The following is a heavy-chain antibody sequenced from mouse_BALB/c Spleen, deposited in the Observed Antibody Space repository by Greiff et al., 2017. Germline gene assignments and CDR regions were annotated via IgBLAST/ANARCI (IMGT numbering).Heavy chain of an antibody. J-gene: IGHJ2*01. V-gene: IGHV5-17*02. D-gene: IGHD1-1*01. Sequence: DVMLVESGGGLVQPGGSRKLSCAASGFTFSSFGMHWVRQAPEKGLEWVAYISSGSSTIYYADTVKGRFTISRDNPKNTLFLQMTSLRSEDTAMYYCARENYYGSSYFYFDYWGQGTTLTVSS. CDR2: ISSGSSTI. CDR1: GFTFSSFG. CDR3: ARENYYGSSYFYFDY.